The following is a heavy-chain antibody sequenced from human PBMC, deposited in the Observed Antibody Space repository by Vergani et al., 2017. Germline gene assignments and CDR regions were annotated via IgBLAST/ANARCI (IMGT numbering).Heavy chain of an antibody. Sequence: EVQLVESGGGLVQPGGSLRLSCSASGFTFSTYAVHWVRQAPGKGLQDVSGISSNGDRTEYADSVKGRFTISRHNSKNTLYLQMSSLRAEDTAVYSCVKDHTQSNFWSGYLGLWGRGTLVTVSS. CDR2: ISSNGDRT. D-gene: IGHD3-3*01. V-gene: IGHV3-64D*06. J-gene: IGHJ2*01. CDR3: VKDHTQSNFWSGYLGL. CDR1: GFTFSTYA.